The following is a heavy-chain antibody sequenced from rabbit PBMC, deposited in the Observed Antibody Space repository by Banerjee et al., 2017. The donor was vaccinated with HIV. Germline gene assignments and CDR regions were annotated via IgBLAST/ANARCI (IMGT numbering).Heavy chain of an antibody. CDR1: GFSFSSSYW. CDR2: IYAGGSGST. V-gene: IGHV1S45*01. CDR3: ARNYAGYGVAPYFNL. Sequence: QEQLEESGGDLVKPEGSLTLTCTASGFSFSSSYWLCWVRQAPGKGLEWIGCIYAGGSGSTYASWVNGRFTLSKTSSTTVTLQVTSLTAADTATYFCARNYAGYGVAPYFNLWGPGTLVTVS. J-gene: IGHJ4*01. D-gene: IGHD7-1*01.